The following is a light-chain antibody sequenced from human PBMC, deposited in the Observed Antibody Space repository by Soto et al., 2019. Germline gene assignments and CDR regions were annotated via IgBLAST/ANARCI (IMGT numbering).Light chain of an antibody. CDR3: QQYNNWPFS. CDR2: DVS. V-gene: IGKV3-15*01. CDR1: QGVTTN. Sequence: EIVMTQSPATLSVSPGERATLSCRAGQGVTTNFAWYQQKSGQSPRLLIYDVSIRATGVPARFSATGPETDFTLTISGLQSEDSAVYFCQQYNNWPFSFGQGTRLEIK. J-gene: IGKJ5*01.